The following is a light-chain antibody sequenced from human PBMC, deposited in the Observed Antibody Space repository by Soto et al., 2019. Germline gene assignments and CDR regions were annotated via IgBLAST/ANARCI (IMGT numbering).Light chain of an antibody. Sequence: EIVMTQSPATLSVSPGERATLSCRASQSVSSNLAWYQQKPGQAPRRLIYGPSTRATGIPARFSGSGSGTEFTLTISSLQSEDFAVYYCQQYNNWPRTFGQGTKVEIK. V-gene: IGKV3-15*01. CDR3: QQYNNWPRT. CDR2: GPS. J-gene: IGKJ1*01. CDR1: QSVSSN.